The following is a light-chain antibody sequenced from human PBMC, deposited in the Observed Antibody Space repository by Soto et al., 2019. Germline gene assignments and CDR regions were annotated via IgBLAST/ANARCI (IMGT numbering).Light chain of an antibody. CDR1: QSIGDW. J-gene: IGKJ3*01. V-gene: IGKV1-5*03. CDR2: RAS. Sequence: DVQMAQSPSTLSASVGDRVTITCRASQSIGDWLAWFQQKPGKAPALLIYRASYLERGVPSRFSGSGSGTEFTLTISSLQPDDFSTYYCQHYSTYSGTFGPGTTVELK. CDR3: QHYSTYSGT.